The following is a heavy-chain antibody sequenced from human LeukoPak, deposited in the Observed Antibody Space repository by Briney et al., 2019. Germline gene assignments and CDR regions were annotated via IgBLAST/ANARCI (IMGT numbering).Heavy chain of an antibody. CDR2: INHSGST. V-gene: IGHV4-34*01. Sequence: PSETLSLTCAVYGGSFSGYYWGWIRQPPGKGLEWIGEINHSGSTNYNPSLKSRVTISVDTSKNQFSLKLSSVTAADTAVYYCARISISSSWCLDYWGQGTLVTVSS. CDR1: GGSFSGYY. J-gene: IGHJ4*02. CDR3: ARISISSSWCLDY. D-gene: IGHD6-13*01.